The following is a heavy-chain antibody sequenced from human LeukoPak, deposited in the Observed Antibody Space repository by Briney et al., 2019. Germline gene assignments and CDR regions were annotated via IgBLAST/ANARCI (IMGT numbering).Heavy chain of an antibody. V-gene: IGHV1-69*06. J-gene: IGHJ4*02. CDR3: ARDRGSSSYDY. CDR1: GGTFSSYA. Sequence: SVKVSCKASGGTFSSYAISWVRQAPGQGPEWTGGIIPIFGTANYAQKFQGRVTITADKSTSTAYMELSSLRSEDTAVYYCARDRGSSSYDYWGQGTLVTVSS. CDR2: IIPIFGTA. D-gene: IGHD6-13*01.